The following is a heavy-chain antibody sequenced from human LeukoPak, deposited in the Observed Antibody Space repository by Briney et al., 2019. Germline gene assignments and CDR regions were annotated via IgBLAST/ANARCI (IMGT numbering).Heavy chain of an antibody. Sequence: PSETLSLTCAVYGGSFSGYYWSWIRQPPGKGLEWIGEINHSGSTNYNPSLKSRVTISVDTSKNQFSLKLSSVTAADTAVYYCARRRYYDSTGYLEWGQGTLVTVTS. V-gene: IGHV4-34*01. CDR3: ARRRYYDSTGYLE. CDR2: INHSGST. D-gene: IGHD3-22*01. CDR1: GGSFSGYY. J-gene: IGHJ1*01.